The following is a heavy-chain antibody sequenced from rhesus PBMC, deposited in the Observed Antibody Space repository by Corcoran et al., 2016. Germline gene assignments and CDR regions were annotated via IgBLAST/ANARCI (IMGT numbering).Heavy chain of an antibody. D-gene: IGHD6-31*01. J-gene: IGHJ4*01. CDR2: ISGSSGAT. CDR3: ARDGRGSGWYADY. V-gene: IGHV4-65*01. CDR1: GGSVSSRNC. Sequence: QVQLQESGPGLVKPSEALSLTCAVSGGSVSSRNCWRWLRQAPGNGLEWIGYISGSSGATYYNPSLKSRVTISPDTSKNQFSLKLSSVTAADTAVYYCARDGRGSGWYADYWGQGVLVTVSS.